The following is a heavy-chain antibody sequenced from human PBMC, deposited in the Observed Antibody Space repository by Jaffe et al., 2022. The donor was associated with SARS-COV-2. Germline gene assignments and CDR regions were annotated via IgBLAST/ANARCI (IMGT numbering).Heavy chain of an antibody. Sequence: QLQLQESGPGLVKPSETLSLTCTVSGGSISSSSYYWGWIRQPPGKGLEWIGSIYYSGSTYYNPSLKSRVTISVDTSKNQFSLKLSSVTAADTAVYYCARSVVTAYYGMDVWGQGTTVTVSS. CDR1: GGSISSSSYY. V-gene: IGHV4-39*01. J-gene: IGHJ6*02. D-gene: IGHD2-21*02. CDR3: ARSVVTAYYGMDV. CDR2: IYYSGST.